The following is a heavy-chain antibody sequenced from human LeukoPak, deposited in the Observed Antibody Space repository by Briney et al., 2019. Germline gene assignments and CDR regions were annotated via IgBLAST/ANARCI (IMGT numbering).Heavy chain of an antibody. CDR2: INHSGST. V-gene: IGHV4-34*01. J-gene: IGHJ4*02. CDR1: GGSFSGYY. D-gene: IGHD6-6*01. Sequence: LETLSLTCAVYGGSFSGYYWSWLRQPPGKGLEWIGEINHSGSTNYNPSLKSRVTISLDTSKNQFSLKLSSVTAADTAMYYCARGRRSIAARPGWYYFDYWGQGTLVTVSS. CDR3: ARGRRSIAARPGWYYFDY.